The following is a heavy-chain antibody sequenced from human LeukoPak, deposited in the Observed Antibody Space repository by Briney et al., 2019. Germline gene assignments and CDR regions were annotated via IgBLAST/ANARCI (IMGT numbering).Heavy chain of an antibody. Sequence: PSETLSLTCTVSGGSVSSGSYYWSWIRQPPGKGLEWIGYIYYSGSTNYNPSLKSRVTISVDTPKNQFSLKLSSVTAADTAVYYCARDCSSTSCYTFGAFDIWGQGTMVTVSS. CDR2: IYYSGST. D-gene: IGHD2-2*02. V-gene: IGHV4-61*01. CDR1: GGSVSSGSYY. J-gene: IGHJ3*02. CDR3: ARDCSSTSCYTFGAFDI.